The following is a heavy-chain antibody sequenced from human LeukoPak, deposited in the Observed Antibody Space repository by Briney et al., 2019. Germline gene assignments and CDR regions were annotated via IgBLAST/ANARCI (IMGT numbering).Heavy chain of an antibody. CDR2: ISISSNYI. D-gene: IGHD3-10*01. J-gene: IGHJ4*02. CDR3: AKVAKYYYGSETYYFFEH. Sequence: GGSLRPSCAASGFTFSRYSMNWVRQAPGKGLEWVSSISISSNYIYYADSVKGRFTISRDNSKNTLYLQMNSLRVEDTAVYYCAKVAKYYYGSETYYFFEHWGQGTPVTASS. V-gene: IGHV3-21*01. CDR1: GFTFSRYS.